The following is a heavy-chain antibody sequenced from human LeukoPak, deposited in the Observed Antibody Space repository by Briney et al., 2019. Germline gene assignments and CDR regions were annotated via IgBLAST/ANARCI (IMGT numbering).Heavy chain of an antibody. V-gene: IGHV4-34*01. CDR2: INHSGST. J-gene: IGHJ1*01. CDR3: ARADCSSTSCYEAEYFQH. D-gene: IGHD2-2*01. CDR1: GGSFSDHY. Sequence: PSETLSLTCAVYGGSFSDHYWSWIRQPPGKGLERIGEINHSGSTKYNPSLKSRVTISVHTSKNQFSLKLSSVTAADTAVYYCARADCSSTSCYEAEYFQHWGQGTLVTVSS.